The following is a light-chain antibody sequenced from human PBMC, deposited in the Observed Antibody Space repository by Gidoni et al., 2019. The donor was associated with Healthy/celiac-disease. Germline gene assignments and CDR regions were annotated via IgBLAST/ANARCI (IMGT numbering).Light chain of an antibody. J-gene: IGKJ4*01. V-gene: IGKV3-20*01. CDR2: GAS. CDR3: QQYGSSLST. Sequence: EIVLTQSPGTLSLSPGERATLSCRASQSVSSSYLAWYQQKPGQAPRLLIYGASSRATGIPDRFSGSGSGTDVTLTISRLEPEDFAVYYCQQYGSSLSTFGGGTKVEIK. CDR1: QSVSSSY.